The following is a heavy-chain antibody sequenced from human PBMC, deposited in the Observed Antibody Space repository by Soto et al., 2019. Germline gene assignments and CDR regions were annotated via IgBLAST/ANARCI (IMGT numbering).Heavy chain of an antibody. Sequence: PSETLSLTCTVSGGSISSYYWSWIRQPPGKGLEWIGYIYYSGSTNYNPSLKSRVTISVDTSKNQFSLKLSSVTAADTAVYYCARTGDGWGHRAHYGMDVWGQGTTVTVSS. CDR2: IYYSGST. V-gene: IGHV4-59*01. D-gene: IGHD2-21*01. CDR3: ARTGDGWGHRAHYGMDV. J-gene: IGHJ6*02. CDR1: GGSISSYY.